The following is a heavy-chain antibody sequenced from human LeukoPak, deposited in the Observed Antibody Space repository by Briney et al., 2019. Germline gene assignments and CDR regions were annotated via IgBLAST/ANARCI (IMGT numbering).Heavy chain of an antibody. V-gene: IGHV4-34*01. Sequence: KPSETLSLTCAVYGVSFSGYYWSWIRQPPGKGLEWIGEINHSGSTNYNPSLKSRVTISVDTSKNQFSLKLSSVIAADTAVYYCARGGVPAARVWFDPWGQGTLVTVSS. D-gene: IGHD2-2*01. CDR2: INHSGST. CDR3: ARGGVPAARVWFDP. J-gene: IGHJ5*02. CDR1: GVSFSGYY.